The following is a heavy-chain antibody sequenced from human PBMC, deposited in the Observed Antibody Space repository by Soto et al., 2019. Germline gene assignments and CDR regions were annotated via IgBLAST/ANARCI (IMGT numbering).Heavy chain of an antibody. J-gene: IGHJ4*02. Sequence: SVKVSCKASGYTFTGYYMHWVRQAPGQGLEWMGWINPNSGGTNYAQKFQGRVTMTRDTSISTAYMELSRLRSDDTAVYYCARVRNYYGSVLDYWGQGTLVTVSS. V-gene: IGHV1-2*02. CDR1: GYTFTGYY. D-gene: IGHD3-10*01. CDR2: INPNSGGT. CDR3: ARVRNYYGSVLDY.